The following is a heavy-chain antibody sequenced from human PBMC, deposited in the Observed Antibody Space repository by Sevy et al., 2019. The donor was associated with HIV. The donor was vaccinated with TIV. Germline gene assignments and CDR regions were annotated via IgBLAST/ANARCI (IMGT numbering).Heavy chain of an antibody. CDR3: AGEDAWGRGYS. D-gene: IGHD1-26*01. CDR2: IYYNGHI. Sequence: SETLSLTCTVSGCSITSLYWNWIRQPPGKGLEWIAIIYYNGHINYNPSLKSRVTFSLDTSKNQFSLRLSYVTAADTAMYYCAGEDAWGRGYSWGQGTLVTVSS. J-gene: IGHJ4*02. CDR1: GCSITSLY. V-gene: IGHV4-59*08.